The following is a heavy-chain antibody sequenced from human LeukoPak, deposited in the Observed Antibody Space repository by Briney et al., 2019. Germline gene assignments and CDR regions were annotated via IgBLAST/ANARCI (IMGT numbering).Heavy chain of an antibody. CDR1: GYSFTSYW. V-gene: IGHV5-51*01. CDR2: IYPGDSDT. D-gene: IGHD3-9*01. J-gene: IGHJ4*02. CDR3: ARQLGPDYDILTGYPHFDY. Sequence: GESLKISCKGSGYSFTSYWIGWVRQMPGKGLEWMGTIYPGDSDTRYSPSFQGQVTISADKSISTAYLQWSSLKASDTAMYYCARQLGPDYDILTGYPHFDYWGQGTLVTVSS.